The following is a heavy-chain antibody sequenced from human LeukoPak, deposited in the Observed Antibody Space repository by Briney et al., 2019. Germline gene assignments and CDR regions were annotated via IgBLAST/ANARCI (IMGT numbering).Heavy chain of an antibody. D-gene: IGHD3/OR15-3a*01. CDR1: GFTFSSYW. J-gene: IGHJ4*02. V-gene: IGHV3-7*01. Sequence: GGSLRLSCAASGFTFSSYWMSWVRQAPGKGLEWVANIKQDGSEKYYVDSVKGRFTISRDNAQNSLYLQMNSLRAGDTAVYYCAREKVSFGWTGYVHDYFDYWGQGTLVTVSS. CDR2: IKQDGSEK. CDR3: AREKVSFGWTGYVHDYFDY.